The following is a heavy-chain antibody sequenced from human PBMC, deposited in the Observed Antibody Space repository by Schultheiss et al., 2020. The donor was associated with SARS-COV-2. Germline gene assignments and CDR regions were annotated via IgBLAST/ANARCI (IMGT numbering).Heavy chain of an antibody. J-gene: IGHJ5*02. CDR2: IYYSGST. Sequence: SETLSLTCTVSGGSISSGGYSWSWIRQPPGKGLEWIGYIYYSGSTNYNPSLKSRVTISVDTSKNQLSLRVTSVTAADTAVYYCATIYDFWSGYSFSWFDPWGQGTLVTVSS. CDR1: GGSISSGGYS. CDR3: ATIYDFWSGYSFSWFDP. V-gene: IGHV4-61*08. D-gene: IGHD3-3*01.